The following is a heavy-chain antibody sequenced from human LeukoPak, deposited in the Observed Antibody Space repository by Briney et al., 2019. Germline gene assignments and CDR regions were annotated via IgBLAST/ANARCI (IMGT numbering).Heavy chain of an antibody. CDR3: ARVKMGATVSDYYYYYMDV. J-gene: IGHJ6*03. D-gene: IGHD1-26*01. Sequence: GGSLRLSCAASGFTFSSYAIHWVRQAPGKRLQSVSAITSNGAYTHYADSVKGRFTISRDNSRNAVFLQMGGLRIEDMAVYYCARVKMGATVSDYYYYYMDVWGKGTTVTVSS. CDR1: GFTFSSYA. V-gene: IGHV3-64*02. CDR2: ITSNGAYT.